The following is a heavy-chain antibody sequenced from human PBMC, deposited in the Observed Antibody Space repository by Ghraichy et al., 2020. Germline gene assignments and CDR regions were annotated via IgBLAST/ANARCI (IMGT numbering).Heavy chain of an antibody. Sequence: SETLSLTCTVSGGSISSSSYYWGWIRQPPGKGLEWIGSIYYSGSTYYNPSLKSRVTISVDTSKNQFSLKLSSVTAADTAVYYCARNVMTTDHRWFDPWGQGTLVTVSS. CDR3: ARNVMTTDHRWFDP. CDR2: IYYSGST. D-gene: IGHD4-11*01. CDR1: GGSISSSSYY. V-gene: IGHV4-39*01. J-gene: IGHJ5*02.